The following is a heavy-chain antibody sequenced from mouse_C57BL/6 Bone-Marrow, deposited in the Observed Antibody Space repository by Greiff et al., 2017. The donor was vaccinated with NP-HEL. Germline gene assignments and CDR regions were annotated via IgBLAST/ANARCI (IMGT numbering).Heavy chain of an antibody. J-gene: IGHJ4*01. CDR2: IYPGNSDT. CDR1: GYTFTSYW. CDR3: TSYYGSSYNAMDY. Sequence: VHVKQSGTVLARPGASVKMSCKTSGYTFTSYWMHWVKQRPGQGLEWIGAIYPGNSDTSYNQKFKGKAKLTAVTSASTAYMELSSLTNEDSAVYYCTSYYGSSYNAMDYWGQGTSVTVSS. D-gene: IGHD1-1*01. V-gene: IGHV1-5*01.